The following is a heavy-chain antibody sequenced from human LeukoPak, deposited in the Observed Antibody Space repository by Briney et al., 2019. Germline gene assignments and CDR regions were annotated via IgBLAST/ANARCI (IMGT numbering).Heavy chain of an antibody. CDR2: ISASDGST. D-gene: IGHD4-17*01. CDR3: AKDLYGDYVGDS. Sequence: GGSLRLSCAASGFTFSSYAMSWVRQAPGKGLEWVSTISASDGSTFYADSVKGRFTISRDNSKNTLYLQMNRLRAEDTAVYFCAKDLYGDYVGDSWGQGTLVTVSS. CDR1: GFTFSSYA. J-gene: IGHJ4*02. V-gene: IGHV3-23*01.